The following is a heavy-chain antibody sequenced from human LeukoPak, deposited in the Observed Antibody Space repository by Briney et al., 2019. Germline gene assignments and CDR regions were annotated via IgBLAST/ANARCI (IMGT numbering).Heavy chain of an antibody. CDR3: ASFNMDV. Sequence: PSETLSLTCTVSGGSISSYYWSWIRQPPGKGLEWIGYIYYSGSTNYSPSLKSRVTISVDTSKNQFSLKLSSVTASDTAVYYCASFNMDVWGQGTTVTVSS. CDR2: IYYSGST. J-gene: IGHJ6*02. V-gene: IGHV4-59*08. CDR1: GGSISSYY.